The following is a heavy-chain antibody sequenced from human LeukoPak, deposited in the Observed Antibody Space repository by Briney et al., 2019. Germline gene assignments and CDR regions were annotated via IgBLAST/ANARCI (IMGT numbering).Heavy chain of an antibody. CDR1: GGSISSYY. V-gene: IGHV3-23*01. J-gene: IGHJ1*01. CDR2: ISGSGGST. Sequence: ETLSLTCTVSGGSISSYYWSWVRQAPGKGLEWVSAISGSGGSTYYADSVKGRFTISRDNSKNSLDLQMNSLKVEDTAVYYCATPAAGPGAEYSLYWGQGTLVIVSS. CDR3: ATPAAGPGAEYSLY. D-gene: IGHD6-13*01.